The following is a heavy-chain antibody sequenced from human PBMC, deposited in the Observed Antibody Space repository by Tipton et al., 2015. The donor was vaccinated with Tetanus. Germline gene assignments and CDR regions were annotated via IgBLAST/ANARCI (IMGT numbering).Heavy chain of an antibody. J-gene: IGHJ3*02. D-gene: IGHD4/OR15-4a*01. V-gene: IGHV4-38-2*02. CDR3: ARDGAGQPSI. CDR1: GYSISSGYY. Sequence: TLSLTCAVSGYSISSGYYWGWIRQPPGKGLEWIGSIYHSGSTYYNPSLKSRFTISVDTSKNHFSLKLSSVTAADTAVYYCARDGAGQPSIWGQGTMVTVSS. CDR2: IYHSGST.